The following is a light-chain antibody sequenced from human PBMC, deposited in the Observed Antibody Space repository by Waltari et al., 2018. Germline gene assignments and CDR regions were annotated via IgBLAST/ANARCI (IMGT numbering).Light chain of an antibody. J-gene: IGKJ1*01. Sequence: DIQMSQSPSTLSASVGDSVTITCRASRSFSTGLAWYQQKPGKAPKLLIYGASTLEIGVPSRFSGSGSGKDFSLTISSLQPDDFATYYCQQYATYPRTFGQGTNVEVK. CDR1: RSFSTG. CDR3: QQYATYPRT. V-gene: IGKV1-5*03. CDR2: GAS.